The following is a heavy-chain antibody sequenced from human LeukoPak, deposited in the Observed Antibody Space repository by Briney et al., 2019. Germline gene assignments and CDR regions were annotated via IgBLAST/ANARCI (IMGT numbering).Heavy chain of an antibody. D-gene: IGHD5-12*01. CDR2: ISSSSSYI. CDR3: ARSPPSIVATGGYYFDY. Sequence: GGSLRLSCAASGFTFSSYSMNWVRQAPGKGLEWVSSISSSSSYIYYADSVKGRFTISRDNAKNPLYLQMNSLRAEDTAVYYCARSPPSIVATGGYYFDYWGQGTLVTVSS. CDR1: GFTFSSYS. J-gene: IGHJ4*02. V-gene: IGHV3-21*01.